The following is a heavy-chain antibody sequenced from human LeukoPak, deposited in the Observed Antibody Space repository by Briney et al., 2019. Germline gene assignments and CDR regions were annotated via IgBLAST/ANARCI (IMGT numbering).Heavy chain of an antibody. Sequence: GASVKVSCKASGYTFTGYYIHWVRQAPGQGLEWMGIINPSGGSTSYAQKFQGRVTMTRDTSTSTVYMELSSLRSEDTAVYYCARGRRFGGFYYYHMDVWGKGTTVTISS. CDR1: GYTFTGYY. V-gene: IGHV1-46*01. CDR2: INPSGGST. J-gene: IGHJ6*03. D-gene: IGHD3-16*01. CDR3: ARGRRFGGFYYYHMDV.